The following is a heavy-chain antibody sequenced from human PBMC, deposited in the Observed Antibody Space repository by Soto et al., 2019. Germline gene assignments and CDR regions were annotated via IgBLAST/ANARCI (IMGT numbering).Heavy chain of an antibody. CDR1: GYTFTSYD. Sequence: ASVKVSCKASGYTFTSYDINWVRQAPGQGLEWMGGIIPIFGTANYAQKFQGRVTITADESTSTAYMELSSLRSEDTAVYYCARDRVGATRGYYYYGMDVWGQGTTVTVSS. V-gene: IGHV1-69*13. D-gene: IGHD1-26*01. CDR2: IIPIFGTA. CDR3: ARDRVGATRGYYYYGMDV. J-gene: IGHJ6*02.